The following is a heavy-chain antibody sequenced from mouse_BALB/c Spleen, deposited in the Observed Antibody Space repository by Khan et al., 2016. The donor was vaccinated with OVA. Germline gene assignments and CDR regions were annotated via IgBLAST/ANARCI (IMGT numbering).Heavy chain of an antibody. V-gene: IGHV9-3-1*01. CDR3: VRFHGGY. J-gene: IGHJ2*01. Sequence: QIQLVQSGPELKKPGETVKISCKAFGYTFKDYVMNWVKQSPGEGLKWMGWMNTYTGEPTYADDFEGRFAFSLETSANTAYLQISSLKDEDTAKYFWVRFHGGYWGQGTALTVSS. CDR1: GYTFKDYV. CDR2: MNTYTGEP.